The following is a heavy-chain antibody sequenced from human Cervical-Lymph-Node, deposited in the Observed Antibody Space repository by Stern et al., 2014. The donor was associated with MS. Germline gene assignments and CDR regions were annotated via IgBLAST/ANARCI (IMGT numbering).Heavy chain of an antibody. CDR1: GGSINNYY. J-gene: IGHJ4*02. CDR3: AFHTSGRTDHFDN. Sequence: VQLVESGPGLVKPSETLSLTCTVSGGSINNYYWTWVRQPPGKGLEWIGYIYDDGTTTYNPSLKSRVPMSADTSKNQFSLKLTSMTAADTAVYYCAFHTSGRTDHFDNWGQGTLVTVSS. CDR2: IYDDGTT. V-gene: IGHV4-59*08. D-gene: IGHD6-19*01.